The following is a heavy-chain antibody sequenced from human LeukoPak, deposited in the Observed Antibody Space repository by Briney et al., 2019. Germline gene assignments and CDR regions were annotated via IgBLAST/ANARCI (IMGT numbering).Heavy chain of an antibody. CDR2: INHSGST. CDR1: GGSFSGYY. V-gene: IGHV4-34*01. D-gene: IGHD6-13*01. Sequence: LETLSLTCAVYGGSFSGYYWSWIRQPPGKGLEWIGEINHSGSTNYNPSLKSRVTISVDTSKNQFSLKLSSVTAADTAVYYCARGLGRQQLKTSYYYYGMDVWGKGTTVTVSS. J-gene: IGHJ6*04. CDR3: ARGLGRQQLKTSYYYYGMDV.